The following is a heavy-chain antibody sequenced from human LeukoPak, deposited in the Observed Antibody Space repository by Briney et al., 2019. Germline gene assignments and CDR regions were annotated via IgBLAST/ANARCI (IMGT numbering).Heavy chain of an antibody. D-gene: IGHD2/OR15-2a*01. CDR2: IRDDGSKK. CDR3: ATSGLSRFGF. CDR1: GFTFSSYG. Sequence: GGSLRLSCAASGFTFSSYGMHWVRQAPGKGLEWVAFIRDDGSKKYYADSVKGRFTISRDNSKNTLYLQMNSLSAEDTAVYYCATSGLSRFGFWGQGTLVTVSS. J-gene: IGHJ4*02. V-gene: IGHV3-30*02.